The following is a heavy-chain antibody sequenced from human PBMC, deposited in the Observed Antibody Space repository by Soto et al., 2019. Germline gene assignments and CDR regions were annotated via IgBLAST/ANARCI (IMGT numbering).Heavy chain of an antibody. Sequence: GESLKISCQASGYIFHNYWIGWVRQMPGKGLEWLGIIYPGDSNIRYNPSFQGQVTISADKSLSTTYLHRSSLKASDTAMYYCARQPYFDYWGQGTLVTVSS. V-gene: IGHV5-51*01. CDR2: IYPGDSNI. J-gene: IGHJ4*02. CDR3: ARQPYFDY. CDR1: GYIFHNYW.